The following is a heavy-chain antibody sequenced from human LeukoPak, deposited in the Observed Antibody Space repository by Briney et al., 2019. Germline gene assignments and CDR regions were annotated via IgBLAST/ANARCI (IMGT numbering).Heavy chain of an antibody. CDR3: AKVIYYGSEDVDY. V-gene: IGHV3-30*18. Sequence: PGRSLRLSCAASGITFSDFGMHWVRQAPGKGLEWVAVISYDGSNKYYADSVKGRFTISRDNSKNTLYLQLNSLRAEDTAVYYCAKVIYYGSEDVDYWGQGTLVTVSS. CDR1: GITFSDFG. CDR2: ISYDGSNK. D-gene: IGHD3-10*01. J-gene: IGHJ4*01.